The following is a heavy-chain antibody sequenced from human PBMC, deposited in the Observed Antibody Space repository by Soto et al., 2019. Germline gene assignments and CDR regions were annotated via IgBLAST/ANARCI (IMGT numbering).Heavy chain of an antibody. CDR3: AKRRGAGGNFDY. CDR1: LFTFSSYG. Sequence: GGSLRLSCAASLFTFSSYGMHWVRPAPGKGLEWVAVISYDGSNKYYADSGKGRFTISRDNSKDTLSLQMNSLTAEDQAVYFCAKRRGAGGNFDYWGQGALVTVSS. J-gene: IGHJ4*02. V-gene: IGHV3-30*18. D-gene: IGHD1-26*01. CDR2: ISYDGSNK.